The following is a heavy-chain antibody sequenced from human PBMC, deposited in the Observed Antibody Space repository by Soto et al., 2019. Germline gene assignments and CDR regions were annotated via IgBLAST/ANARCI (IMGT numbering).Heavy chain of an antibody. CDR1: SGSISSSNW. Sequence: SGTLSLTCAVSSGSISSSNWWSWVRQPPGKGLEWIGEIYHSGSTNYNPSLKSRVTISVDKSKNQFSLKLSSVTAADTAVYYCARLGRDPNYSSSSGVVWFDPWGQGTLVTVSS. V-gene: IGHV4-4*02. J-gene: IGHJ5*02. CDR3: ARLGRDPNYSSSSGVVWFDP. D-gene: IGHD6-6*01. CDR2: IYHSGST.